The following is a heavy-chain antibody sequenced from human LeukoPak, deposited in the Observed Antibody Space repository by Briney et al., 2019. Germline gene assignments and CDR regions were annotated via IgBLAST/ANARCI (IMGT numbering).Heavy chain of an antibody. CDR1: GFAFSSYV. Sequence: PGGSLRLSCAASGFAFSSYVMNWVRQAPGKGLEWVSGISGSGGGTYYADSVEGRFTISRDNSKNTLHLQMNSPRAEDTAVYYCAKTGSNSHLYGMDVWGQGTTLTVSS. CDR2: ISGSGGGT. D-gene: IGHD2/OR15-2a*01. J-gene: IGHJ6*02. CDR3: AKTGSNSHLYGMDV. V-gene: IGHV3-23*01.